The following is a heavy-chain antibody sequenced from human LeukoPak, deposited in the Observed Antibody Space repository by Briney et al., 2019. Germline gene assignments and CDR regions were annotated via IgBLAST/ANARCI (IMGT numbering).Heavy chain of an antibody. J-gene: IGHJ6*02. CDR2: INPSGGST. V-gene: IGHV1-46*01. CDR3: ARDRYDFWSGFYYYGMDV. D-gene: IGHD3-3*01. Sequence: ASVNVSCKASGYTFTSYYMHWVRQAPGQGLEWMGIINPSGGSTSYAQKFQGRVTMTRDTSTSTVYMELSSLRSEDTAVYYCARDRYDFWSGFYYYGMDVWGQGTTVTVSS. CDR1: GYTFTSYY.